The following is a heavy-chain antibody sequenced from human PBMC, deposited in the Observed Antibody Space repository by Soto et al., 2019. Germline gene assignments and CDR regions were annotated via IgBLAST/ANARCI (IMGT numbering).Heavy chain of an antibody. CDR1: GGSISSSSYY. V-gene: IGHV4-39*01. J-gene: IGHJ5*02. D-gene: IGHD3-16*02. Sequence: PSETLSLTYTVSGGSISSSSYYWGWIRQPPGKGLEWIGSIYYSGSTYYNPSLKSRVTISVDTSKNQFSLKLSSVTAADTAVYYCARLHYDYVWGSYRNNWFDPWGQGTLVTVSS. CDR3: ARLHYDYVWGSYRNNWFDP. CDR2: IYYSGST.